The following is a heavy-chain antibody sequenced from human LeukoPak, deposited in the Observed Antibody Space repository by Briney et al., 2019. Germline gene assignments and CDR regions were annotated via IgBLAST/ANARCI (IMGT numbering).Heavy chain of an antibody. D-gene: IGHD4-17*01. J-gene: IGHJ5*02. Sequence: GGSLRPSCAASGFTFDDYAMHWVRQAPGKGLEWVSLISGDGGSTYYADSVKGRFTISRDNSKNSLYLQMNSLRTEDTALYYCAKAFGGDYGYWWFDPWGQGTLVTVSS. V-gene: IGHV3-43*02. CDR2: ISGDGGST. CDR3: AKAFGGDYGYWWFDP. CDR1: GFTFDDYA.